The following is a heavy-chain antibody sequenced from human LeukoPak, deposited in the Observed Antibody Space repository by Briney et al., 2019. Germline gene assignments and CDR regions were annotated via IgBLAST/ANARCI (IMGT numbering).Heavy chain of an antibody. J-gene: IGHJ3*01. CDR1: GFTFSNYA. CDR3: AKGYTVSTSTFDF. D-gene: IGHD4-17*01. CDR2: ISAFSSNT. V-gene: IGHV3-23*01. Sequence: HPGGSLRLSCAASGFTFSNYAMNWVRQAPGKGLEGVSVISAFSSNTYYADSVKGRFTISRDNSNNTLYLKMNSLRAADTAVYYCAKGYTVSTSTFDFWGQGTMVTVSS.